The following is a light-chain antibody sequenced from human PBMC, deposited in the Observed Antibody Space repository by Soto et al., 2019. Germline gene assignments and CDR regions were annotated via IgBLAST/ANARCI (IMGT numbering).Light chain of an antibody. CDR2: GAS. V-gene: IGKV3-15*01. Sequence: EIVMTQSPATLSVSLGERATLSCRASQSVSTNLAWYQQKPGQAPRVLIYGASTRATDIPARFSGSGSGTEFTLTISSLQSEDFAIYYCQQYNNWPPITFGQGTRLEIK. CDR1: QSVSTN. J-gene: IGKJ5*01. CDR3: QQYNNWPPIT.